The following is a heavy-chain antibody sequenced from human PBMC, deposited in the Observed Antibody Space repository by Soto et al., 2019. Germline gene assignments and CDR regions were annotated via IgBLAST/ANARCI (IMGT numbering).Heavy chain of an antibody. J-gene: IGHJ5*02. V-gene: IGHV1-58*02. Sequence: SVKVSCKTSGFIFRSSAIQWVRLARGQRLEWLGRIVVASGKTDYAQRFQKRLTLTRDMATNTVYMELSSLIPEDTAIYYCSSEDVSTGLAWGPGSLVTIS. D-gene: IGHD4-17*01. CDR3: SSEDVSTGLA. CDR2: IVVASGKT. CDR1: GFIFRSSA.